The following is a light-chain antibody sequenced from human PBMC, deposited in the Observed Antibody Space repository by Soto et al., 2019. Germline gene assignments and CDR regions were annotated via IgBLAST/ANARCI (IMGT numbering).Light chain of an antibody. CDR2: RAS. CDR3: QHYNTYSGT. J-gene: IGKJ3*01. Sequence: DIQMTQSPSTLSASVGDRVTITCRASQRINTWLAWYQQKPGKAPKLLIYRASTLESGVPSRFSGSGSGTEFTLTISSLQPDDFSTYYCQHYNTYSGTFGPGTKVDI. CDR1: QRINTW. V-gene: IGKV1-5*03.